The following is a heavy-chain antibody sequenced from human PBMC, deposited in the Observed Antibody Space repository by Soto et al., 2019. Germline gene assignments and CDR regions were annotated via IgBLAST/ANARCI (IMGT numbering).Heavy chain of an antibody. D-gene: IGHD4-17*01. Sequence: PSETLSLTCTVSGASVNSDTYYWGWVRQPPGKGLEWIGNFDNHESPNYSPSLKSRVTISLDTSKNQFSLKLSSVTAADTAVYYCASTTVTTDLGYWGQGTLVTVSS. CDR1: GASVNSDTYY. V-gene: IGHV4-39*01. CDR3: ASTTVTTDLGY. J-gene: IGHJ4*02. CDR2: FDNHESP.